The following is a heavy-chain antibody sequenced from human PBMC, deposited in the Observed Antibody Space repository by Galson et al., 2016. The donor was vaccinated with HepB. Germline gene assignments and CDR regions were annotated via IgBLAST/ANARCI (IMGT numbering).Heavy chain of an antibody. Sequence: CAISGDSVSSNSATWNWIRQSPSRGLEWLGRTYYRSAWLDDYAISVKSRISINPDTSKNRFSLHLSSVTPEDTAVYYCTRERRYCSDSPAAFEIWDQGTMVTVSS. D-gene: IGHD2-15*01. J-gene: IGHJ3*02. CDR2: TYYRSAWLD. CDR3: TRERRYCSDSPAAFEI. V-gene: IGHV6-1*01. CDR1: GDSVSSNSAT.